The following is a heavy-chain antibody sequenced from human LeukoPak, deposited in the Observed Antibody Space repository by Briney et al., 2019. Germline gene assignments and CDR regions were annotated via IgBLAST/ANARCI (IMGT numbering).Heavy chain of an antibody. CDR1: GFTFSSYN. CDR2: ITTSSYI. Sequence: PGGSLRLSCAASGFTFSSYNMNWVRQAPGKGLEWVSSITTSSYIYYADSVKGRFTISRDNAKNSLSLQMSSLRAEDTAVYYCARDSYGLDYWGQGTLVTVSS. CDR3: ARDSYGLDY. J-gene: IGHJ4*02. V-gene: IGHV3-21*01. D-gene: IGHD3-10*01.